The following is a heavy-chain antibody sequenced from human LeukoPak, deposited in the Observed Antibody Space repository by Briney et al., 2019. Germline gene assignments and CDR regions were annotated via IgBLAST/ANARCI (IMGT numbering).Heavy chain of an antibody. CDR3: ARVALTADAFDI. Sequence: GASVKVSCKASGYTFTTYAMNWVRQAPGQGLEWMGWISAYNGNTNYAQKLQGRVTMTTDTSTSTAYMELRSLRSDDTAVYYCARVALTADAFDIWGQGTMVTVSS. J-gene: IGHJ3*02. CDR1: GYTFTTYA. V-gene: IGHV1-18*01. CDR2: ISAYNGNT. D-gene: IGHD2-21*01.